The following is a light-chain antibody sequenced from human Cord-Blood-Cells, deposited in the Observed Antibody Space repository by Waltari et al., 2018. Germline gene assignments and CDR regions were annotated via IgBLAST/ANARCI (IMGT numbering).Light chain of an antibody. CDR3: QQYNNWLT. Sequence: EIVMTQSPPTLSVAPGERATLSCRASQSVSSNLAWYQQKPGQAPRHLIYGASTRATGSPARFSGRGSGTEFTLTISSLQSEDFAVYYCQQYNNWLTFGGGTKVEIK. V-gene: IGKV3-15*01. CDR2: GAS. CDR1: QSVSSN. J-gene: IGKJ4*01.